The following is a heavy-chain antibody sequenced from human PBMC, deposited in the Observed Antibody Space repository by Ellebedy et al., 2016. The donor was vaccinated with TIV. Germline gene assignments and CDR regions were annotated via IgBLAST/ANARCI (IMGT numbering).Heavy chain of an antibody. V-gene: IGHV3-9*01. CDR3: ARGDFFNYYFDY. CDR1: GFTFDDYA. D-gene: IGHD3-3*01. J-gene: IGHJ4*02. CDR2: ISWNSGTI. Sequence: GGSLRLXXAASGFTFDDYAMHWVRQAPGKGLEWVSGISWNSGTIGYADSVKGRFTISRDNSGNTLSLQMDSLRVEDTAIYYCARGDFFNYYFDYWGQGALVTVSS.